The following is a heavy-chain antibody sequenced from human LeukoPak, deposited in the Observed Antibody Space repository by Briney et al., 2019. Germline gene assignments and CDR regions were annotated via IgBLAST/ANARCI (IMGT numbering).Heavy chain of an antibody. CDR1: GGSISSSSYY. D-gene: IGHD6-19*01. Sequence: SETLSLTCTVSGGSISSSSYYWGWIRQPPGTGLEWIGSIYYSGSTYYNPSLKSRVTISVDTSKNQFSLKLSSVTAADTAVYYCARGSAQEQWLEYFDYWGQGTLVTVSS. CDR2: IYYSGST. V-gene: IGHV4-39*07. CDR3: ARGSAQEQWLEYFDY. J-gene: IGHJ4*02.